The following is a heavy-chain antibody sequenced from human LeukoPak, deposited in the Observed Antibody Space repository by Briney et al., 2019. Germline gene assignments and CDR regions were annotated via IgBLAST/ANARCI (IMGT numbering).Heavy chain of an antibody. CDR3: TKEHDYSNRHPAAYFDV. J-gene: IGHJ4*02. V-gene: IGHV3-9*01. CDR1: GFNFDDYA. Sequence: PPGRSLTLSCAASGFNFDDYAMHWVRQAPGKGLEWVAGINWNSDTRAFADSVRGRFAISRDNAKNSLHLEMNSLRPEDTAFYYCTKEHDYSNRHPAAYFDVWGQGTLVTVSS. D-gene: IGHD4-11*01. CDR2: INWNSDTR.